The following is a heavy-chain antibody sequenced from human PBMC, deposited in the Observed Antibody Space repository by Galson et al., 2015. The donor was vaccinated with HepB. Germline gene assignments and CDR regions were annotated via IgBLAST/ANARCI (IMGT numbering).Heavy chain of an antibody. CDR1: GGTFSRSA. Sequence: SVKVSCKASGGTFSRSAISWVRQAPGQGLEWMGGVIPISGTANYAQKFHGRVTITADESTSTAYMELSSLRSEDTAVYYCAKGPNYYDTTYYYHGMDVWGQGTTVTASS. CDR3: AKGPNYYDTTYYYHGMDV. V-gene: IGHV1-69*13. J-gene: IGHJ6*02. CDR2: VIPISGTA. D-gene: IGHD3-22*01.